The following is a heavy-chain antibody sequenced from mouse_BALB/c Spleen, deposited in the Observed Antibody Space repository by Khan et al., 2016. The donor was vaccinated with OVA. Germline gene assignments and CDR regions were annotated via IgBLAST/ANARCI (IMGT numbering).Heavy chain of an antibody. J-gene: IGHJ3*01. CDR2: IDPSKSET. CDR3: ARGGYGSPFAY. V-gene: IGHV1S127*01. CDR1: GYTFTSFW. D-gene: IGHD1-1*01. Sequence: QVKRKKSGPELVRPGASVKMSCKASGYTFTSFWIHWVKQRPGQGLEWIGMIDPSKSETRLNQKFKDKAELNVDKSSNTAYMQLSSLTSEDSAVYYCARGGYGSPFAYWGQGTLVTVSA.